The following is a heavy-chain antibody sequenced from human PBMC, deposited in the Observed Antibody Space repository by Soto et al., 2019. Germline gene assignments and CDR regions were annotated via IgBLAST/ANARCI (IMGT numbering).Heavy chain of an antibody. V-gene: IGHV3-9*01. CDR3: AQDVCSGGSCYSNFDY. J-gene: IGHJ4*02. D-gene: IGHD2-15*01. CDR2: ISWNSGSI. CDR1: GFTFDDYA. Sequence: GGSLRLSCAASGFTFDDYAMHWVRQAPGKGLEWVSGISWNSGSIGYADSVKGRFTISRDNAKNSLYLQMNSLRAEDTALYYCAQDVCSGGSCYSNFDYWGQGTLVTAS.